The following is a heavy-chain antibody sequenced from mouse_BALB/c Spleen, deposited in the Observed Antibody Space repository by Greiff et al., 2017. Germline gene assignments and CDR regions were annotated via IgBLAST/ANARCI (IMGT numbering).Heavy chain of an antibody. CDR3: ARSPYYRYWYFDV. D-gene: IGHD2-14*01. CDR2: IWSGGST. Sequence: QVHLKESGPGLVQPSQSLSITCTVSGFSLTSYGVHWVRQSPGKGLEWLGVIWSGGSTDYNAAFISRLSISKDNSKSQVFFKMNSLQADDTAIYYCARSPYYRYWYFDVWGAGTTVTVSS. J-gene: IGHJ1*01. V-gene: IGHV2-4-1*01. CDR1: GFSLTSYG.